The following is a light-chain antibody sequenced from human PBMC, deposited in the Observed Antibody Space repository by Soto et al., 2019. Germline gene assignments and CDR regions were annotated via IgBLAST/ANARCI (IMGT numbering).Light chain of an antibody. CDR2: GAS. CDR3: QQYGSSPLT. J-gene: IGKJ4*01. V-gene: IGKV3-20*01. Sequence: EIVLTQSPGTLSLSPGERATLSCRASQSVSSSYLAWYHQTPGQAPRLLIYGASSRATGIPDRFSGSGSGTDFTLTISRLEPEDFAVYYCQQYGSSPLTFGGGTKVEIK. CDR1: QSVSSSY.